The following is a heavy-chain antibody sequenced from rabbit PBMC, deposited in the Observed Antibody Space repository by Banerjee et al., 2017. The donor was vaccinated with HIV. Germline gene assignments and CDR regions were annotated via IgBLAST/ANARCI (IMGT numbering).Heavy chain of an antibody. CDR1: GFSFSGGYY. J-gene: IGHJ4*01. V-gene: IGHV1S40*01. CDR2: ISLGSSGTT. Sequence: QSLEESGGDLVKPGASLTLTCTASGFSFSGGYYMCWVRQAPGKGLEWIACISLGSSGTTYYASWAKGRFTISKTSSTTVTLQMTSLTAADTATYFCARENVAYVNFVPLWGPGTLVTVS. D-gene: IGHD6-1*01. CDR3: ARENVAYVNFVPL.